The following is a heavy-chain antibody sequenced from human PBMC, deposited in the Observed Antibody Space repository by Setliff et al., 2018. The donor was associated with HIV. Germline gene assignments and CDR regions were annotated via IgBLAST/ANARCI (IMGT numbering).Heavy chain of an antibody. CDR2: ISSSSSTI. J-gene: IGHJ6*03. V-gene: IGHV3-48*01. CDR3: ARDPGYSSGRYGLYYYYYMDV. CDR1: GFTFSNYS. Sequence: GGSLRLSCAASGFTFSNYSMNWVRQAPGKGLEWVSSISSSSSTIYYADSEKGRITISSDNAKNSLYLQMNSRRAEDTAVYYCARDPGYSSGRYGLYYYYYMDVWGKGTTVTVSS. D-gene: IGHD6-19*01.